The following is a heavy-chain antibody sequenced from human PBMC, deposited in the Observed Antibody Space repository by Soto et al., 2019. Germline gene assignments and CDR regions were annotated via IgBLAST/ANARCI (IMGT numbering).Heavy chain of an antibody. CDR3: ARTNCSGGSSYSYDPLDY. CDR2: IIPILGIA. V-gene: IGHV1-69*02. D-gene: IGHD2-15*01. Sequence: QVQLVQSGAEVKKPGSSVKVSCKASGGTFSSYTISWVRQAPGQGLEWMGRIIPILGIANYAQKFQGRVTITADKSTSTAYMELSSLRSEDTAVYYCARTNCSGGSSYSYDPLDYWGQGTLVTVSS. J-gene: IGHJ4*02. CDR1: GGTFSSYT.